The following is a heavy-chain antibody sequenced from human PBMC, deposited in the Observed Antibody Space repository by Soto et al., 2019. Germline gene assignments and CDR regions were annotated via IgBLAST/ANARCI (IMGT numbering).Heavy chain of an antibody. V-gene: IGHV4-39*01. CDR2: IYYSGST. D-gene: IGHD5-12*01. CDR1: GGSISSSSYY. CDR3: ARGLLRTPPVY. J-gene: IGHJ4*02. Sequence: QLQLQESGPGLVKPSETLSLTCTVSGGSISSSSYYWGWIRQPPGKGLEWIGSIYYSGSTYYNPSLKSRVTISVDTAKNQFSLKLSSVTDADTAVYYCARGLLRTPPVYWGQGTLVTVSS.